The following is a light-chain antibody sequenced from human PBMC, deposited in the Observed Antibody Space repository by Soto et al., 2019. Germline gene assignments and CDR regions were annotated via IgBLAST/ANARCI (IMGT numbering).Light chain of an antibody. V-gene: IGLV7-46*01. J-gene: IGLJ2*01. CDR1: TGAVTSGHY. Sequence: QAVVTQEASLTVSPGGTVTLTCGSSTGAVTSGHYPYWFQQKPGQAPSTLIYDTSHKHSWTPARFSGSLLGGKAALTLSGAQPEDAAEYYCLLAYSGARVFGGGTTLTVL. CDR3: LLAYSGARV. CDR2: DTS.